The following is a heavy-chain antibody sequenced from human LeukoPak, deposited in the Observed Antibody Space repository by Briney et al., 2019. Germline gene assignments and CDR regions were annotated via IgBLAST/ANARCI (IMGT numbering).Heavy chain of an antibody. Sequence: GGSLRLSCAPSGFTFSTYWMGWVRQAPGKGLEWLANINQGGSQKYYVDSVKGRFTISRDNAKNSLFLQMNSLRAEDTAVYYCARDVGDLWGQGTLVTVSS. CDR3: ARDVGDL. J-gene: IGHJ4*02. V-gene: IGHV3-7*01. CDR2: INQGGSQK. CDR1: GFTFSTYW. D-gene: IGHD2-21*02.